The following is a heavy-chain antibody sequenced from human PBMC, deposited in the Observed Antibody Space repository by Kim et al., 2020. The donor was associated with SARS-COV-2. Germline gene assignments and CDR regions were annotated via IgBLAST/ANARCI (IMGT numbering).Heavy chain of an antibody. V-gene: IGHV4-59*08. CDR2: IYYSGST. CDR3: ARGAARLFDY. Sequence: SETLSLTCTVSGGSISSYYWSWIRQPPGKGLEWIGYIYYSGSTDYNPSLKSRVTISVDTSKNQFSLKLSSVTAADTAVYYCARGAARLFDYWGQGTLVTVSS. CDR1: GGSISSYY. D-gene: IGHD6-6*01. J-gene: IGHJ4*02.